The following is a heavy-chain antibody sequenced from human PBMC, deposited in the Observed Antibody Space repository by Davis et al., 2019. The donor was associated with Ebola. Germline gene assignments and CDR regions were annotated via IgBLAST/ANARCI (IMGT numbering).Heavy chain of an antibody. CDR1: GFTFSGSA. CDR2: IRSKANSYAT. V-gene: IGHV3-73*01. D-gene: IGHD4-17*01. Sequence: GESLKISCAASGFTFSGSAMHWVRQASGKGLEWVGRIRSKANSYATAYAASVKGRFTISRGDSKNTAYLQMNSLKTEDTAVYYCTCTVTTTGDYWGQGTLVTVSS. J-gene: IGHJ4*02. CDR3: TCTVTTTGDY.